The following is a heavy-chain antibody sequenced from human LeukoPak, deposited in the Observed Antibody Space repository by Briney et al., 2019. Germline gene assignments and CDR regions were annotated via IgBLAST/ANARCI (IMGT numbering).Heavy chain of an antibody. Sequence: GGSLRLSCAASGFTFYDYGMTWVRQAPGKGLEWVSAISATGGTTYYADSVKGRFTISRDNSKNTLYLQMNSLRAEDTAVYYCAREGGYSYGPFDYWGQGTLVTVSS. CDR3: AREGGYSYGPFDY. J-gene: IGHJ4*02. CDR2: ISATGGTT. CDR1: GFTFYDYG. V-gene: IGHV3-23*01. D-gene: IGHD5-18*01.